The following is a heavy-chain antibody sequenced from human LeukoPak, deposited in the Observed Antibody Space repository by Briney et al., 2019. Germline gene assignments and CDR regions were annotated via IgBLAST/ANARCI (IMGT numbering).Heavy chain of an antibody. D-gene: IGHD4-17*01. J-gene: IGHJ4*02. CDR2: ISSSSSYI. CDR3: ARDRISYGDYSFDY. Sequence: GGSLRLSCAASGFTFSSYSMNWVRQAPGKGLEWVSSISSSSSYIYYADSVKGRFTISRDNAKNSLYLQMNSLRAEDTAVYYCARDRISYGDYSFDYGGQGTLVTVSS. CDR1: GFTFSSYS. V-gene: IGHV3-21*01.